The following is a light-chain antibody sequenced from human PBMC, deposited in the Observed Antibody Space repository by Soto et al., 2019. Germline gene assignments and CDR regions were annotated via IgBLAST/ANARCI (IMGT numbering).Light chain of an antibody. CDR2: LEGSGSY. CDR3: ETWDSNTQGV. CDR1: SGHSSYI. Sequence: QSVLTQSSSASASLGSSVKLTCTLSSGHSSYIIAWHQQQPGKAPRYLMKLEGSGSYNKGSGVPDRFSGSSSGADRYLTIXXXXXXXEXXYXCETWDSNTQGVFGGGTKLTVL. J-gene: IGLJ2*01. V-gene: IGLV4-60*02.